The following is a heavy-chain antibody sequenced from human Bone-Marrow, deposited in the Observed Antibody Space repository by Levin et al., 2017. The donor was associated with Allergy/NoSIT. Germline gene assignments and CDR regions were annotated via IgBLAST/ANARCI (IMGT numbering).Heavy chain of an antibody. Sequence: PGGSLRLSCTVSGGSISGSTYYWGWIRQPPGKGLEWVATIYYSGTSYYSPSLKSRVTISVDTSKNQFSLQLNSVTAADTAVYYCARQSTWLPYNWFDPWGQGTLVTVSS. V-gene: IGHV4-39*01. J-gene: IGHJ5*02. CDR1: GGSISGSTYY. D-gene: IGHD5-12*01. CDR3: ARQSTWLPYNWFDP. CDR2: IYYSGTS.